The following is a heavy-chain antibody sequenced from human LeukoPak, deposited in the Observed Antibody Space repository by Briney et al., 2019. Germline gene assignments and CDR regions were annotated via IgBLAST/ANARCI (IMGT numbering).Heavy chain of an antibody. D-gene: IGHD3-3*01. CDR2: IRFDGTSE. CDR3: AKASLSDPSGHYYYMDV. J-gene: IGHJ6*03. Sequence: GGSLRLSCAASGFTFSSYAMHWVRQAPGKGLEWVAFIRFDGTSEFYADSVKARFTISRDNSQNTVSLQLNNLRIEDTALYYCAKASLSDPSGHYYYMDVWGKGTTVTVSS. CDR1: GFTFSSYA. V-gene: IGHV3-30*02.